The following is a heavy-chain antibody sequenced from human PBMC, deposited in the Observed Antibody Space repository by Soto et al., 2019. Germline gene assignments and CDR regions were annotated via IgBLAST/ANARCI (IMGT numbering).Heavy chain of an antibody. J-gene: IGHJ6*02. Sequence: QVQLVESGGGVVQPGRSLRLSCAASGFTFSSYGMHWVRQAPGKGLEWVAVISYDGSNKYYADSVKGRFTISRDNSKKPLYLQMNSLRAEDTAVYYCAKDGWDHALVPDYYYYGMDVWGQGTTVTVSS. V-gene: IGHV3-30*18. CDR1: GFTFSSYG. CDR3: AKDGWDHALVPDYYYYGMDV. CDR2: ISYDGSNK. D-gene: IGHD6-6*01.